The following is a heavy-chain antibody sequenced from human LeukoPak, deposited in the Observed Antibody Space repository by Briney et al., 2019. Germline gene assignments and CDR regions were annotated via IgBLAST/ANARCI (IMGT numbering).Heavy chain of an antibody. V-gene: IGHV1-2*02. CDR1: GYTFTGYY. CDR2: INPDSGGT. D-gene: IGHD4-17*01. CDR3: ARACGDYADYYYYYYMDV. Sequence: ASVKVSCKASGYTFTGYYMHWVRQAPGQGLEWMGWINPDSGGTNYAQKFQGRVTMTRDTSISTAYMELSRLRSDDTAVYYCARACGDYADYYYYYYMDVWGKGTTVTISS. J-gene: IGHJ6*03.